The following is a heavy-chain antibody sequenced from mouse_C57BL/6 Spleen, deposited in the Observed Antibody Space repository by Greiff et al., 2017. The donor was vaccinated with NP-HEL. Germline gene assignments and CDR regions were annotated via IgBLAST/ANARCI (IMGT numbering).Heavy chain of an antibody. CDR1: GFTFRSYG. CDR2: ISSGGSYT. V-gene: IGHV5-6*01. CDR3: ARQFITTVVATTDAMDY. Sequence: EVMLVESGGDLVKPGGSLKLSCAASGFTFRSYGMSWVRPTPDKRLEWVATISSGGSYTYYPDSVKGRFTISRDNAKNTLYLQMSSLKSEDTAMYYCARQFITTVVATTDAMDYWGQGTSVTVSS. J-gene: IGHJ4*01. D-gene: IGHD1-1*01.